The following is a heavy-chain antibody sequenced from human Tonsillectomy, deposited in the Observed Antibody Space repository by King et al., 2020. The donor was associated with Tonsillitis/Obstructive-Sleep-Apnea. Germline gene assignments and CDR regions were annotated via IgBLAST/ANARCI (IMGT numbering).Heavy chain of an antibody. Sequence: VQLVESGAEVKKPGESLKISCKASGYSFSTYWIAWVRQMPGKGLEWMGIIYPAGSDTRYSPSFQGQVTISADKSISTAYLQWSSLKASDTAMYYCARAPPLRVADNFYCDAFDIWGQGTMLTVSS. D-gene: IGHD6-19*01. V-gene: IGHV5-51*01. CDR1: GYSFSTYW. J-gene: IGHJ3*02. CDR2: IYPAGSDT. CDR3: ARAPPLRVADNFYCDAFDI.